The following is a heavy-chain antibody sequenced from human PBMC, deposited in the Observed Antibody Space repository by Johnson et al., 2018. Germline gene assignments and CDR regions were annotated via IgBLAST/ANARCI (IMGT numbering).Heavy chain of an antibody. V-gene: IGHV4-39*07. J-gene: IGHJ6*03. D-gene: IGHD6-13*01. CDR3: ARDEGEQQLVGGDYYYYYMDV. Sequence: QVQLQESGPGLVKPSETLSLTCTVSGGSISSSSYYWGWIRQPPGKGLEWIGSIYYSGSTYYNPSLKSRVTLTVDTSKNQFSLKLRSVTAADTAGYYCARDEGEQQLVGGDYYYYYMDVWVKGTTVTVSS. CDR1: GGSISSSSYY. CDR2: IYYSGST.